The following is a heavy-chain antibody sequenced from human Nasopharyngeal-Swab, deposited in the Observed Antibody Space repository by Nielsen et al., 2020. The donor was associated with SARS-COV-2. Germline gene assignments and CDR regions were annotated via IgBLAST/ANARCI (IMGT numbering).Heavy chain of an antibody. CDR3: ARVGDSSGYYYDDAFDI. CDR1: SYTFTSSY. J-gene: IGHJ3*02. D-gene: IGHD3-22*01. CDR2: MNPNSGNT. V-gene: IGHV1-8*01. Sequence: ASAPVSSKASSYTFTSSYINCLLHPTRQGLEWMGWMNPNSGNTGYAQKFQGRVTMTRNTSISTAYIELISLRSEDTAVYYFARVGDSSGYYYDDAFDIWGQGTMVTVSS.